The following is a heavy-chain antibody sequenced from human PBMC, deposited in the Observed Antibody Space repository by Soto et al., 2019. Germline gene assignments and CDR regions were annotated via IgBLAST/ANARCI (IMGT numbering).Heavy chain of an antibody. V-gene: IGHV3-30*03. CDR1: GFILSTYG. Sequence: GGSLRLSCAASGFILSTYGMHWVRQAPGKGLEWVAMISHDGNEQYYVDSVKGRFSVSRGTSKNTLHLHMNSLRSEDTGLYYWGRDHGPSNWYNWFHPWGQGTLVTVSS. CDR3: GRDHGPSNWYNWFHP. D-gene: IGHD2-2*01. J-gene: IGHJ5*02. CDR2: ISHDGNEQ.